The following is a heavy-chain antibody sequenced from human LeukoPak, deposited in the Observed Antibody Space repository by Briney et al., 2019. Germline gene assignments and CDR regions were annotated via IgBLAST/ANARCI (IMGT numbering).Heavy chain of an antibody. CDR1: GFNFTNYV. D-gene: IGHD2-15*01. V-gene: IGHV3-30*02. Sequence: GGSLRLSCAASGFNFTNYVMHWVRQAPGKGLEWVSFIGSDGSDKHYADSVKGRFTISRDNSKNTLYLQMNSLRPEDTAVYYCASCGGVSCYQGYFDYWGQGTLVTVSS. J-gene: IGHJ4*02. CDR3: ASCGGVSCYQGYFDY. CDR2: IGSDGSDK.